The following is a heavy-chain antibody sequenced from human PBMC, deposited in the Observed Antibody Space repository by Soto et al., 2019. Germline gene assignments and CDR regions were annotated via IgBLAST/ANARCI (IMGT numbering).Heavy chain of an antibody. Sequence: GGSLRLSCAASGFTFSSYAMSWVRQAPGKGLEWVSAISGSGGSTYYADSVKGRFTISRDNSKNTLYLQMNSLRAEDTAVYYCAKSSLRAYCYDSSGYWVYWGQGTLVTVSS. CDR2: ISGSGGST. CDR3: AKSSLRAYCYDSSGYWVY. V-gene: IGHV3-23*01. D-gene: IGHD3-22*01. J-gene: IGHJ4*02. CDR1: GFTFSSYA.